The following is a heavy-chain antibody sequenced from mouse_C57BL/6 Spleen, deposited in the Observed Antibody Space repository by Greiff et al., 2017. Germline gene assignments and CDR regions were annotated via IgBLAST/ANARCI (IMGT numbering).Heavy chain of an antibody. D-gene: IGHD1-1*01. V-gene: IGHV1-39*01. CDR3: ARDDGSNYQAWLAY. Sequence: VHVKQSGPELVKPGASVKISCKASGYSFTDYNMNWVKQSNGKRLEWIGVLNPNYGTTSYNQKFKGKATLTEDQSSSTAYMQLSSLTSEDSAVYCCARDDGSNYQAWLAYWGQGALVTVAA. J-gene: IGHJ3*01. CDR1: GYSFTDYN. CDR2: LNPNYGTT.